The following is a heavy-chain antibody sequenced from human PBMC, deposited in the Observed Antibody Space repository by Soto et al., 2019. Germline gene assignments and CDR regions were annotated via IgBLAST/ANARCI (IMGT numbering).Heavy chain of an antibody. CDR3: AKVEGSTTEKKDWFDP. Sequence: GGSLRLSCAASGFTFSSYVMTWVRQAPGRGLEWVSGISGSGGSTYYADSVKGRFTISRDNSKNTLYLQMNSLRAEDTAVYYCAKVEGSTTEKKDWFDPWGQGTLVTVSS. V-gene: IGHV3-23*01. CDR1: GFTFSSYV. J-gene: IGHJ5*02. CDR2: ISGSGGST. D-gene: IGHD4-17*01.